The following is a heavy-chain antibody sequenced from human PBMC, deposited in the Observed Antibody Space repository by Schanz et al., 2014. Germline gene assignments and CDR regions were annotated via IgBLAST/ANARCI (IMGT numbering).Heavy chain of an antibody. V-gene: IGHV4-34*01. J-gene: IGHJ4*02. CDR3: ATWSGTRLFHN. CDR2: VNHGGYT. CDR1: GGSFSGYW. D-gene: IGHD1-7*01. Sequence: QVQLQQWGAGLLKPSETLSLTCAFSGGSFSGYWWTWVRQSPGKGLEWIGEVNHGGYTSYNPSLKSRVTISVHMPKKQFSLRLSSVPAADTAAYYCATWSGTRLFHNWGQGTLVTVSS.